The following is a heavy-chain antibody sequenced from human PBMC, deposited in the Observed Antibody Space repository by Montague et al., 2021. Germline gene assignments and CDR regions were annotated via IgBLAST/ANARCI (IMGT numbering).Heavy chain of an antibody. V-gene: IGHV3-43*02. J-gene: IGHJ6*02. CDR2: IFGEGYDT. CDR3: SKGRDAPDYYAMDV. Sequence: SLRLSCAASGFTFDDFAMHWVRQVPGKGLEWVSLIFGEGYDTKYADSVKGRFTISRDNGRNSLYLQMDSLKPEDSALYFCSKGRDAPDYYAMDVWGQGTTVTVS. CDR1: GFTFDDFA. D-gene: IGHD3-10*01.